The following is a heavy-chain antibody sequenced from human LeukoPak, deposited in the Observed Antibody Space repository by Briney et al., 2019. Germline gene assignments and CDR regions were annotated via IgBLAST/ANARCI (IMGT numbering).Heavy chain of an antibody. D-gene: IGHD3-10*01. V-gene: IGHV1-2*02. CDR1: GYTFTAYY. Sequence: ASVKVSCKASGYTFTAYYIHWVRQAPGQGLEWMGWINPNSGATNHAQDFQARVAMTRDTSISTAYMELSSLRSDDTAVYYCARVSGTTSFGNYWFDSWGRGTLVTVSS. CDR3: ARVSGTTSFGNYWFDS. CDR2: INPNSGAT. J-gene: IGHJ5*01.